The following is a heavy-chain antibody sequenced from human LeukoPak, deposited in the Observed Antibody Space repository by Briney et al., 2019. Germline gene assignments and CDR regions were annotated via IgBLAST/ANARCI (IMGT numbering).Heavy chain of an antibody. D-gene: IGHD3-16*01. J-gene: IGHJ4*02. V-gene: IGHV4-59*01. CDR3: ARDRSLGIIDY. CDR2: IYYSGGT. CDR1: GDSISSYY. Sequence: SETLSLTCIVSGDSISSYYWSWIRQPPGKGLERIGYIYYSGGTNYNPSLKSRVTISVDASKNHFSLKPSSVTAADTAVYYCARDRSLGIIDYWGQGTLVTVSS.